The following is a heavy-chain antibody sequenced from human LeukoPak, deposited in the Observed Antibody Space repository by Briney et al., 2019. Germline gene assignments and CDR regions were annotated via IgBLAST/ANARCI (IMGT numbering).Heavy chain of an antibody. D-gene: IGHD2-15*01. CDR2: ISGSGGST. CDR3: AKTPIVVVAATNFDY. Sequence: PGGSLRLSCAASGFTFSSYAMSWVRQAPGKGLERVAAISGSGGSTYYADSVKGRYTISRDNSKNTLYLQMNSLRAEDTAVYYCAKTPIVVVAATNFDYWGRGTLVTVSS. J-gene: IGHJ4*02. V-gene: IGHV3-23*01. CDR1: GFTFSSYA.